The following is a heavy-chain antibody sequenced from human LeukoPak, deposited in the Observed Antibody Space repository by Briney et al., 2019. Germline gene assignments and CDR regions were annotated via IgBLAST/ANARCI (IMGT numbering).Heavy chain of an antibody. CDR3: ARPYYDILTGYPS. J-gene: IGHJ5*02. Sequence: SETLSLTCAVYGGSFSGYYWSWTRQPPGKGLEWIGEINHSGSTNYNPSLKSRVTISVDTSKNQFSLKLSSVTAADTAVYYCARPYYDILTGYPSWSQGTLVTVSS. CDR2: INHSGST. CDR1: GGSFSGYY. V-gene: IGHV4-34*01. D-gene: IGHD3-9*01.